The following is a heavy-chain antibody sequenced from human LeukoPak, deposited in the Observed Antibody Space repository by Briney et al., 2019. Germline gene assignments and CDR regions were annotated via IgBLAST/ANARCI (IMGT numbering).Heavy chain of an antibody. CDR1: GGSISSYY. V-gene: IGHV4-59*01. J-gene: IGHJ3*02. CDR3: ARVRVVPAARYAFDI. CDR2: IYYSGST. D-gene: IGHD2-2*01. Sequence: KSSETLSLTCTVSGGSISSYYWSWIRQPPGKGLEWIGYIYYSGSTNYNPSLKSRVTISVDTSKNQFSLKLSSVTAADTAVYYCARVRVVPAARYAFDIWGQGTMVTVSS.